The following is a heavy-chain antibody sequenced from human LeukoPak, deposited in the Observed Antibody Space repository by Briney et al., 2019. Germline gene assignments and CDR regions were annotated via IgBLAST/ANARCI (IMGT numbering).Heavy chain of an antibody. J-gene: IGHJ4*02. CDR2: ISASGTT. D-gene: IGHD3-10*01. Sequence: SETLSLTCSVSGESIGSYFWSWIRQPAGKGLEWIGRISASGTTYYSPSLKSRVSMSVDKSKDQFSLNLTSMTAADTAIYYCARDEVYGELYYWGQGALVTVSS. CDR1: GESIGSYF. V-gene: IGHV4-4*07. CDR3: ARDEVYGELYY.